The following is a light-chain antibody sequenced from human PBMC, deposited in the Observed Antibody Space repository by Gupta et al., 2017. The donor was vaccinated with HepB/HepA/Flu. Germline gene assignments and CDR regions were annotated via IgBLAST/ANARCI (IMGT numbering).Light chain of an antibody. CDR3: SSCTSSITRV. V-gene: IGLV2-14*01. J-gene: IGLJ1*01. CDR2: DVS. Sequence: SALTQPASVSGSPGQSITISCTLTNIDIGDYNYVSWYQQHPGKAPKLLIYDVSNRPSGVSNRFSGSKSGNTASLTISGLQAEDEADYYCSSCTSSITRVFGTGTKVTVL. CDR1: NIDIGDYNY.